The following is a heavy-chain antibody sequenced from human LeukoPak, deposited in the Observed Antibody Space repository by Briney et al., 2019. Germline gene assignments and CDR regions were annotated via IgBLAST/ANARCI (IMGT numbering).Heavy chain of an antibody. CDR2: ISGSGGST. J-gene: IGHJ3*02. CDR1: GFTFSSYA. CDR3: ATPAYYDRYLVRNGAFDI. V-gene: IGHV3-23*01. Sequence: PGGSLRLSCAASGFTFSSYAMSWVRQAPGKGLEWVSAISGSGGSTYYADSVKGRFTISRDNSKNTLFLQMNSLRVEDTAVYYCATPAYYDRYLVRNGAFDIWGQGTMVTVSS. D-gene: IGHD3-22*01.